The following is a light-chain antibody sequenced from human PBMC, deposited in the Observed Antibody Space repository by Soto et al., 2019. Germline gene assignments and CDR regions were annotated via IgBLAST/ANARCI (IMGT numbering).Light chain of an antibody. CDR2: RNN. CDR1: SSNIGDNY. V-gene: IGLV1-47*01. J-gene: IGLJ3*02. Sequence: QSVLTQPPSASGTPGQRVTISCSGSSSNIGDNYIYWYQQLPGTAPKLLMSRNNQRPSGVPDRFSGSKSGTSASLAISGLRSEDEAAYYCAAWDGSHWVFGGGTKLTVL. CDR3: AAWDGSHWV.